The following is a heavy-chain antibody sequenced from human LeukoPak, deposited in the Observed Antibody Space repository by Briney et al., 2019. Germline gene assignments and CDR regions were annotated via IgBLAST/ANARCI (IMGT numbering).Heavy chain of an antibody. V-gene: IGHV4-34*01. J-gene: IGHJ3*02. CDR1: GGSFSGYY. D-gene: IGHD2-2*01. CDR2: INHSGST. Sequence: SETLSLTCAVYGGSFSGYYWSWIRQPPVKGLEWIGEINHSGSTNYNPSLKSRVTISVDTSKNQFSLKLSSVTAADTAVYYCARDAIHKENAFDIWGQGTMVTVSS. CDR3: ARDAIHKENAFDI.